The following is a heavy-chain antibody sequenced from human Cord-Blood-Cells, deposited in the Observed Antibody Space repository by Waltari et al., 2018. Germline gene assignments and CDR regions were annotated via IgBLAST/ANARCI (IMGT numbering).Heavy chain of an antibody. V-gene: IGHV1-69*01. CDR3: ARRNHYDFWSGYDAFDI. J-gene: IGHJ3*02. D-gene: IGHD3-3*01. Sequence: QVQLVQSGAEVKKPGSSVKVSCKASGGTFSSYAISWVRQAPGQGLEGMGCISPILGTANYAQKFQGRVTITASEATSTAYIELSSVRSEDTAVYYCARRNHYDFWSGYDAFDIWGQGTMVTVSS. CDR2: ISPILGTA. CDR1: GGTFSSYA.